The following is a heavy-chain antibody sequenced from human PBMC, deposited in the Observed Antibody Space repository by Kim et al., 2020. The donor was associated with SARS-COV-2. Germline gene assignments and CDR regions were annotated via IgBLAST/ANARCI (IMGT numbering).Heavy chain of an antibody. D-gene: IGHD3-10*01. V-gene: IGHV1-2*02. CDR3: ARGYYYGSGSYYPEDY. CDR2: INPNSGGT. J-gene: IGHJ4*02. Sequence: ASVKVSCKASGYTFTAYYMHWVRQAPGQGLEYMGWINPNSGGTTYAQKFQDRVTMTRDTSITTSYMELSRLRSDDTAVYYCARGYYYGSGSYYPEDYWGQGTLVTVSS. CDR1: GYTFTAYY.